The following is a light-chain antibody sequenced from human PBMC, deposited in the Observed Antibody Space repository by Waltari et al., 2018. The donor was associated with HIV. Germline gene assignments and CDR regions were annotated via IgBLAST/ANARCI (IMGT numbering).Light chain of an antibody. V-gene: IGLV1-40*01. CDR3: QSYDNSVSDSVV. J-gene: IGLJ3*02. CDR1: SPHNRAGFV. Sequence: QSVLTPPPSVSGAPAQRFTISCPASPHNRAGFVAQRLPPLPGTAPKLLIYGANNRPSGVPDRFSGSKSGASASLAIAGLQAEDEADYYCQSYDNSVSDSVVFGGGTKVTVL. CDR2: GAN.